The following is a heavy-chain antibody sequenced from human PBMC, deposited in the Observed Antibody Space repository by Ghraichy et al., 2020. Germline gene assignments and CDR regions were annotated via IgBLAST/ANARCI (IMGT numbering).Heavy chain of an antibody. CDR2: IYPSGGGT. CDR1: GYSFTSFY. D-gene: IGHD4-23*01. J-gene: IGHJ5*02. CDR3: ARLKGGNSGWFDP. V-gene: IGHV1-46*01. Sequence: ASVKVSCKASGYSFTSFYIHWVRQAPGQGLDWMGIIYPSGGGTNYAQKFQGRVTMTRDTPTTTVYMELNSLTSDDTAVYYCARLKGGNSGWFDPWGQGTLVTVSS.